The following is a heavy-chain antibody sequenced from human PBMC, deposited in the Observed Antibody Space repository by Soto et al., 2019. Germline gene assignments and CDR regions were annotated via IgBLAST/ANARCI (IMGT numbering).Heavy chain of an antibody. CDR1: GFTFSHYW. CDR3: ARDTRVFDY. CDR2: IKEDGGEK. Sequence: EVQLVESGEGLVQPGGSLRLACAGSGFTFSHYWMTWVRQAPGKGLEWVANIKEDGGEKYYVDSVKGRFTISRDNAKNSLYLQMNSLRAEDTAMYYCARDTRVFDYWGQGTLVTVSS. V-gene: IGHV3-7*01. J-gene: IGHJ4*02.